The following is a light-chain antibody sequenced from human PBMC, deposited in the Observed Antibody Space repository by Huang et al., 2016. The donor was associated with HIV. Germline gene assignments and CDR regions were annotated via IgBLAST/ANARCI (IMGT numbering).Light chain of an antibody. CDR2: KAS. V-gene: IGKV1-5*03. Sequence: DIQMTQSPSTLSAYVGDRVTITCRASQSISSWLAWYQQKPEKAPKLLIYKASSLESGVPSMFSGRGSGTEFTLTISSLQPDDFATYYCQQYNSYLWTFGQGTKVEIK. CDR3: QQYNSYLWT. CDR1: QSISSW. J-gene: IGKJ1*01.